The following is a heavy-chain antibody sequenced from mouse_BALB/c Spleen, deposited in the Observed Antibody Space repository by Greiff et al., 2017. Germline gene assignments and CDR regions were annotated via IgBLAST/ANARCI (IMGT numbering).Heavy chain of an antibody. CDR1: GFTFSSYA. D-gene: IGHD1-2*01. Sequence: EVQLVESGGGLVKPGGSLKLSCAASGFTFSSYAMSWVRQTPEKRLEWVASISSGGSTYYPDSVKGRFTNSRANARHILYLQMSSLTSEDTAMYYGAIGDPTASWFAYWGQGTLVTVSA. CDR3: AIGDPTASWFAY. V-gene: IGHV5-6-5*01. J-gene: IGHJ3*01. CDR2: ISSGGST.